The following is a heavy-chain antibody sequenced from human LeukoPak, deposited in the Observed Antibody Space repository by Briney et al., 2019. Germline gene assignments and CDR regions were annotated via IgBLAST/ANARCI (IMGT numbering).Heavy chain of an antibody. CDR1: GYTFTSYA. CDR3: ASRVPNYGDYDGAFDI. D-gene: IGHD4-17*01. J-gene: IGHJ3*02. Sequence: GASVKVSCKASGYTFTSYAMNWVRQAPGQGLEWMGWINTNTGNPTYAQGFTGRFVFSLDTSVSTAYLQISSLKAEDTAVYYCASRVPNYGDYDGAFDIWGQGTMVTVSS. V-gene: IGHV7-4-1*02. CDR2: INTNTGNP.